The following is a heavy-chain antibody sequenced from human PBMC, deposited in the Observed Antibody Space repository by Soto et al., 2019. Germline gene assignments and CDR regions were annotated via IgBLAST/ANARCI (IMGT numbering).Heavy chain of an antibody. CDR3: ARAIVVVVATSWGMDV. CDR2: IWYDGSNK. V-gene: IGHV3-33*01. J-gene: IGHJ6*02. CDR1: GFTFSSYG. Sequence: PGGSLRLSCAASGFTFSSYGMHWVRQAPGKGLEWVAVIWYDGSNKYYADSVKGRFTISRDNSKNTLYLQMNSLRAEDTAVYYCARAIVVVVATSWGMDVWGQGXTVTVYS. D-gene: IGHD2-15*01.